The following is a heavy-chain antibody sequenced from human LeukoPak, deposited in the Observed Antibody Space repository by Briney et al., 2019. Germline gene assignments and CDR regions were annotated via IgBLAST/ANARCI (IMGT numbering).Heavy chain of an antibody. CDR3: ARGRAGEPYFDY. CDR2: IGTAGDT. Sequence: GGSLRLSCAASGFTFSNYDMHWVRQATGKGLEWVSAIGTAGDTYYPGSVKGRFTISRENAKNSLYLQMNSLRAEDTAVYYCARGRAGEPYFDYWGQGTLVTVSS. CDR1: GFTFSNYD. V-gene: IGHV3-13*01. D-gene: IGHD3-10*01. J-gene: IGHJ4*02.